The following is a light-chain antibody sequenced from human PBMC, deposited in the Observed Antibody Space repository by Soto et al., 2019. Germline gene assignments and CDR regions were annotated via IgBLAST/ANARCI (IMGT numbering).Light chain of an antibody. CDR2: GAS. CDR3: QQYINWPQT. Sequence: EIVVTQSPATLSVSPGERATLSCRASQSVSSNLAWYQQKPGQAPRLLIYGASTRATGIPARFSGSGSGTEFTLTISSLQSEDFAVYYCQQYINWPQTFGQGTKVDIK. J-gene: IGKJ1*01. CDR1: QSVSSN. V-gene: IGKV3-15*01.